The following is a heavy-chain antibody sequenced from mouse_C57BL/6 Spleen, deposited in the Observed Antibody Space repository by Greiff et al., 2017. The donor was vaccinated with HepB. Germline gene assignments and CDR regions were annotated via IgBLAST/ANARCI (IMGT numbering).Heavy chain of an antibody. CDR1: GYTFTDYY. D-gene: IGHD1-1*01. CDR3: AIGSPWYFDV. J-gene: IGHJ1*03. CDR2: INPNNGGT. V-gene: IGHV1-26*01. Sequence: VQLQQSGPELVKPGASVKISCKASGYTFTDYYMNWVKQSHGKSLEWIGDINPNNGGTSYNQKFKGKATLTVDKSSSTAYMELRSLTSEDSAVYYCAIGSPWYFDVWGTGTTVTVSS.